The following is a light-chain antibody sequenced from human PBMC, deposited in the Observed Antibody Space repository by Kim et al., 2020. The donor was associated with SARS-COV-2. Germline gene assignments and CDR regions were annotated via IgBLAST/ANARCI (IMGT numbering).Light chain of an antibody. CDR2: HDD. CDR1: SSNIGSNY. V-gene: IGLV1-47*02. J-gene: IGLJ3*02. Sequence: QPVLTQPPSVSGTPGQRVTLSCSGSSSNIGSNYVYWYQQLPGSAPKLLISHDDQRPSGVPDRFSGSKSGTSASLAITGLRSEDEADYSCSVWDDSLSGWLFGGGTQLTVL. CDR3: SVWDDSLSGWL.